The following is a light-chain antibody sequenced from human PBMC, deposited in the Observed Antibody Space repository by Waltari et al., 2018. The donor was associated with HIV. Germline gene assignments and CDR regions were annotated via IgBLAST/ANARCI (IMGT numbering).Light chain of an antibody. V-gene: IGLV2-18*02. CDR1: SSDVGNYNR. CDR2: EVS. J-gene: IGLJ2*01. CDR3: SSYTSSNTFVV. Sequence: QSALTQPPSVSGSPGQSVTISCTGTSSDVGNYNRVSWYQQPPGSAPKPMIYEVSNRPSGVPRLFSGSKSGNTASLTISGLQAEDEADYYCSSYTSSNTFVVFGGGTKLTVL.